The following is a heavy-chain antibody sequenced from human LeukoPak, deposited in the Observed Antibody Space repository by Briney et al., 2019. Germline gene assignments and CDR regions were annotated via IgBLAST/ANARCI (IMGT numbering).Heavy chain of an antibody. CDR1: GFSFSSYD. D-gene: IGHD3-10*01. CDR3: AKGHGSGTYWVFND. J-gene: IGHJ4*02. Sequence: HPGGSLRLSCAGSGFSFSSYDMSWVRQAPGKGLEWVSGITGSGGSTYYADSVKGRFTISRDNSQNTLYLQMNSLRAEDTAVYYCAKGHGSGTYWVFNDWGQGTLVTVSS. V-gene: IGHV3-23*01. CDR2: ITGSGGST.